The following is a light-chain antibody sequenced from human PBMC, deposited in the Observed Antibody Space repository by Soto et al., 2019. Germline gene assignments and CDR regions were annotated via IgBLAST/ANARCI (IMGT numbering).Light chain of an antibody. J-gene: IGLJ3*02. CDR2: EVT. V-gene: IGLV2-14*01. CDR1: SSDVGDYNY. CDR3: LSHTGSRTL. Sequence: LTQPASVSGSPGQSITISCTGASSDVGDYNYVSWYQEHPGQVPKLIIFEVTTRPSGVSDRFSGSRSGNTASLTISGLQAEDEADYYCLSHTGSRTLFGGGTKVTVL.